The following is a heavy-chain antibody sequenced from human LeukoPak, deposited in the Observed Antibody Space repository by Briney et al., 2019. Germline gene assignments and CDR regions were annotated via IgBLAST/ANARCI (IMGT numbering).Heavy chain of an antibody. Sequence: SETLSLTCTVSGGSISSGGYYWSWIRQHPGKGLEWIGYIYYSGSTYYNPSLKSRVTISVDTSKNQFSLKLSSVTAADTAVYYCARDTVYCSSTSCYTNWFDPWGQGTLVTVSS. D-gene: IGHD2-2*02. CDR1: GGSISSGGYY. CDR3: ARDTVYCSSTSCYTNWFDP. V-gene: IGHV4-31*03. CDR2: IYYSGST. J-gene: IGHJ5*02.